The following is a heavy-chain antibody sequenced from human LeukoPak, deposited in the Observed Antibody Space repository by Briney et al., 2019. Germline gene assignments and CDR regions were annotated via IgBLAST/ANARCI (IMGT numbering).Heavy chain of an antibody. J-gene: IGHJ4*02. CDR2: ISGSGGGT. CDR3: VRDTSGYAEFDY. D-gene: IGHD3-22*01. CDR1: GFTFTSYA. V-gene: IGHV3-23*01. Sequence: GGSLRLSCAASGFTFTSYAMNWVRQAPGKGLEWVSAISGSGGGTYYADSVKGRFTISRDNSKNTLSLVMNSLRGDDTAVYYRVRDTSGYAEFDYWGQGTLVTVSS.